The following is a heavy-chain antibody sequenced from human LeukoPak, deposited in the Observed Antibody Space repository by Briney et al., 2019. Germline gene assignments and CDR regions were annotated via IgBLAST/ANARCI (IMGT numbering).Heavy chain of an antibody. CDR3: ARLPSLVAGYYFDY. Sequence: GESLKISCKGSGYNFTNYWIGWVRQMPGKGLEWMGVIYPGDSDTRYSPSFQGQVTISANKSISTAYLQWSSLKASDTAMYYCARLPSLVAGYYFDYWGQGTLVTVSS. CDR1: GYNFTNYW. D-gene: IGHD6-19*01. V-gene: IGHV5-51*01. J-gene: IGHJ4*02. CDR2: IYPGDSDT.